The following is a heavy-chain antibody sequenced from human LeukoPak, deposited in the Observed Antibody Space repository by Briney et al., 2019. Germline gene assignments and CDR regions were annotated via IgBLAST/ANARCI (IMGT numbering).Heavy chain of an antibody. V-gene: IGHV1-18*01. Sequence: ASVTVSCKASGYTFTSYGITWVRQAPGQGLEWMGWISAYNGNTNYAQNLQGRVTMTTDTSTSTAYMELRSLRSDDTAVYYGARDGESGSPSLDVWGKGTMVTVSS. D-gene: IGHD1-26*01. CDR2: ISAYNGNT. J-gene: IGHJ6*04. CDR1: GYTFTSYG. CDR3: ARDGESGSPSLDV.